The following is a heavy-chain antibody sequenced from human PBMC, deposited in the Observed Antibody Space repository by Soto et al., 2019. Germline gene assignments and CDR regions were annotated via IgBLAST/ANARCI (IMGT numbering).Heavy chain of an antibody. CDR2: IYSGGST. V-gene: IGHV3-66*01. CDR1: GFTVSSNY. Sequence: GGSLRLSCAASGFTVSSNYMSWVRQAPGKGLEWVSVIYSGGSTYYADSVKGRFTISRDNSKNTLYLQMNSLRAEDTAVYYCASDQTTVTADYYYYMDVWGKGTTVTVSS. J-gene: IGHJ6*03. D-gene: IGHD4-17*01. CDR3: ASDQTTVTADYYYYMDV.